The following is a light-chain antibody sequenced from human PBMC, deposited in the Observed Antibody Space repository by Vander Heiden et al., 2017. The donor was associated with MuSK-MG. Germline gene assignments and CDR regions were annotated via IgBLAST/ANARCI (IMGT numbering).Light chain of an antibody. CDR1: QSVSSSY. Sequence: EIVLTQSPGTLSLSPGERATLSCRASQSVSSSYLAWHQQKPGQAPRLLIYGASSRATGIPDRFSGSGSGTDFTLTIRRLEPEDFAVYYCQQYHSPPWTFGQGTKVEI. CDR3: QQYHSPPWT. CDR2: GAS. V-gene: IGKV3-20*01. J-gene: IGKJ1*01.